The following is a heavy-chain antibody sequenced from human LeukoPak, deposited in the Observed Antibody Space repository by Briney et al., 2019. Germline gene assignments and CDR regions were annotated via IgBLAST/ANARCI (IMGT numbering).Heavy chain of an antibody. D-gene: IGHD3-10*01. CDR1: GYSFSSYW. J-gene: IGHJ5*02. Sequence: GESLKISCQGSGYSFSSYWITWVRQMPGKGLEWMGRIDHSDSYTSYSPPFQGHVTISADKSISTAFLEWSSLRASDTAIYYCARHYPPGNWLDPWGQGTLVTVSS. V-gene: IGHV5-10-1*01. CDR3: ARHYPPGNWLDP. CDR2: IDHSDSYT.